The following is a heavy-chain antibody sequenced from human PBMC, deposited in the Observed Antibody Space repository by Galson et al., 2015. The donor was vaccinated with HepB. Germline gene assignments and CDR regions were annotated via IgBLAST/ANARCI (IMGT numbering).Heavy chain of an antibody. J-gene: IGHJ6*02. CDR2: ISSNGGST. Sequence: SLRLSCAASGFTFSSYAMHWVRQAPGKGLEYVSAISSNGGSTYYADSVKGRFTISRDNAKNSLYLQMNSLRDEDTAVYYCARDAYYYYGMDVWGQGTTVTVSS. V-gene: IGHV3-64*04. CDR1: GFTFSSYA. CDR3: ARDAYYYYGMDV.